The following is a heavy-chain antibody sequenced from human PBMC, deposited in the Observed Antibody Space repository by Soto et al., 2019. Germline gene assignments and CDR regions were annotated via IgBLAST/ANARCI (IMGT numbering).Heavy chain of an antibody. CDR1: GGSIGSYY. J-gene: IGHJ5*02. CDR2: IYTSGST. CDR3: ARDRKGGVPAPPDWFDP. D-gene: IGHD2-2*01. V-gene: IGHV4-4*07. Sequence: SETLSLTCTVSGGSIGSYYWSWIRQPAGKGLEWIGRIYTSGSTNYNPSLKSRVTMSVDTSKNQFSLKLSSVTAADTAVYYCARDRKGGVPAPPDWFDPWGQGTLVTVSS.